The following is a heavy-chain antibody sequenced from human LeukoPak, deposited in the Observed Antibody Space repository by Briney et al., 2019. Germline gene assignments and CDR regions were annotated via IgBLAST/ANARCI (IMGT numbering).Heavy chain of an antibody. J-gene: IGHJ4*02. D-gene: IGHD3-3*01. CDR3: ARGKYYDFWSGYYKDY. V-gene: IGHV1-2*02. CDR2: INPNSGGT. Sequence: ASVKVSCKASGYTFTGYYMHWVRQAPGQGLEWMGWINPNSGGTNYAQKFQGRVTMTRDTFISTAYMELSRLRSDDTAVYYCARGKYYDFWSGYYKDYWGQGTLVTVSS. CDR1: GYTFTGYY.